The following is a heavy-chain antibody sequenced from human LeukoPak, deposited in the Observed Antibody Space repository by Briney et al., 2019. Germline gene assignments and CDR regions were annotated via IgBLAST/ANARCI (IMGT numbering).Heavy chain of an antibody. CDR1: GYTFTGYY. CDR2: INPNSGGT. CDR3: ARIVVPAADWFDP. V-gene: IGHV1-2*02. Sequence: GASVKVSCKASGYTFTGYYMHWVRQAPGQGLEWMGWINPNSGGTNYAQKFQGRVTMTRDTSISTAYMEPSRLRSDDTAVYYCARIVVPAADWFDPWGQGTLVTVSS. D-gene: IGHD2-2*01. J-gene: IGHJ5*02.